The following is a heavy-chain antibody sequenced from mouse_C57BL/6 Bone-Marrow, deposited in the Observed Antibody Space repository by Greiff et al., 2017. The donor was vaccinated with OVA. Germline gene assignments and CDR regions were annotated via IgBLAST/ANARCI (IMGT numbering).Heavy chain of an antibody. CDR1: GYTFTSYW. J-gene: IGHJ4*01. D-gene: IGHD2-5*01. V-gene: IGHV1-61*01. CDR3: ARKRAYYSNYEGRAMDY. Sequence: QVQLQQPGAELVRPGSSVKLSCKASGYTFTSYWMDWVKQRPGQGLEWIGNIYPSDSETHYNQKFKDKATLTVDKSSSTAYMQLSSLTSEDSAVYYCARKRAYYSNYEGRAMDYWGQGTSVTVSS. CDR2: IYPSDSET.